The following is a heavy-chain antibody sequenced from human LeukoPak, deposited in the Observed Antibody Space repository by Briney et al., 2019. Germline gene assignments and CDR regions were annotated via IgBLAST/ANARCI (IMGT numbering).Heavy chain of an antibody. D-gene: IGHD3-10*01. V-gene: IGHV4-34*01. CDR1: GFTFSSYG. J-gene: IGHJ4*02. Sequence: SGGTLRLSCAASGFTFSSYGMSWVRQAPGKGLEWIGEINHSGSTNYNPSLKSRVTISVDTSKNQFSLKLSSVTAADTAVYYCARFKSANYYGSGSYYNGFDYWGQGTLVTVSS. CDR2: INHSGST. CDR3: ARFKSANYYGSGSYYNGFDY.